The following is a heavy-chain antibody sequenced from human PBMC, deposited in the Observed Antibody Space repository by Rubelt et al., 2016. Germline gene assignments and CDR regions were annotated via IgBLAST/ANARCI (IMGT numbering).Heavy chain of an antibody. V-gene: IGHV3-23*04. D-gene: IGHD2-15*01. CDR3: ATGPRPGYCRCVGCVNYYDY. CDR1: GFTFSSYG. J-gene: IGHJ4*02. Sequence: DVRLVESGGGLVQPGGSLRLSCAGSGFTFSSYGMHWVRQAPGKGLEWVSAISGSGGSTFYAESVEGRYTISNGNANNTLYLQLNSLGAGCTSVYYCATGPRPGYCRCVGCVNYYDYWGQGTLVTVSA. CDR2: ISGSGGST.